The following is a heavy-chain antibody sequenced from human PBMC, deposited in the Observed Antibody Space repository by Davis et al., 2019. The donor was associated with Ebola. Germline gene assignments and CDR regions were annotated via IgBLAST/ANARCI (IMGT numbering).Heavy chain of an antibody. J-gene: IGHJ4*02. CDR3: ARDQTLYYYDSSGYYQSPGWFDY. D-gene: IGHD3-22*01. V-gene: IGHV3-48*02. CDR1: GFTFSSYS. Sequence: GESLKISCAASGFTFSSYSMNWVRQAPGKGLEWVSYISSSSSTIYYADSVKGRFTISRDNAKNSLYLQMNSLRDEDTAVYYCARDQTLYYYDSSGYYQSPGWFDYWGQGTLVTVSS. CDR2: ISSSSSTI.